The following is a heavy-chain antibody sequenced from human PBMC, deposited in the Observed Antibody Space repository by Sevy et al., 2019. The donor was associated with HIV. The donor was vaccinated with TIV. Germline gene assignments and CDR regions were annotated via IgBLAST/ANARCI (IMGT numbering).Heavy chain of an antibody. CDR3: AKTINSGGGVVPAANYYYYGMDV. CDR2: INGKGRST. Sequence: GGSLRLSCAASGFTFSGYAMSWVRQAPGKGLEWVSAINGKGRSTHYADSVEGRFTISRVNSKNTLYLQMNSLRAEDTAVYYCAKTINSGGGVVPAANYYYYGMDVWGQGTTVTVSS. J-gene: IGHJ6*02. D-gene: IGHD2-2*01. V-gene: IGHV3-23*01. CDR1: GFTFSGYA.